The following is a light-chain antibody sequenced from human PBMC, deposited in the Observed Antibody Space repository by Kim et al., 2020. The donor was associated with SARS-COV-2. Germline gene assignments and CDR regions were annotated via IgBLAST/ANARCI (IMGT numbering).Light chain of an antibody. V-gene: IGLV2-14*01. CDR3: SSFADSTTWV. CDR1: SSDVGGYNH. J-gene: IGLJ3*02. Sequence: QSVLTQPASVSESPGQSITISCTGSSSDVGGYNHVSWYQQHPDKVPKLIIYDVNKRPSGVSSRFSGSKSGNTASLTISGLQTEDEADYYCSSFADSTTWVFGGGTKVTVL. CDR2: DVN.